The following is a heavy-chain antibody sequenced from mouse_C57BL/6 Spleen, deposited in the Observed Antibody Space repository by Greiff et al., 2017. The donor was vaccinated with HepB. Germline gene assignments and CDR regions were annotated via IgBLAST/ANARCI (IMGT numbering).Heavy chain of an antibody. CDR1: GYAFTNYL. Sequence: VQLQQSGAELVRPGTSVKVSCKASGYAFTNYLIEWVKQRPGQGLEWIGVINPGSGGTNYNEKFKGKATLTADKSSSTAYMQLSSLTSEDSAVYFCAREDPSAWFAYWGQGTLVTVSA. V-gene: IGHV1-54*01. CDR3: AREDPSAWFAY. J-gene: IGHJ3*01. CDR2: INPGSGGT.